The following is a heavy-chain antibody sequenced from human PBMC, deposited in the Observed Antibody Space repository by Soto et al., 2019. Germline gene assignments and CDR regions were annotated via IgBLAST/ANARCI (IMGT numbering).Heavy chain of an antibody. D-gene: IGHD3-10*01. CDR2: IIPIFGTA. Sequence: ASVQVSCKASGGTFSSYAISWVRQAPGQGLEWMGGIIPIFGTANYAQKFQGRVTITADESTSTAYMELSSLRSEDTAVYYCARALFAMVRSLGMDVWGQGTTVTVSS. CDR3: ARALFAMVRSLGMDV. V-gene: IGHV1-69*13. J-gene: IGHJ6*02. CDR1: GGTFSSYA.